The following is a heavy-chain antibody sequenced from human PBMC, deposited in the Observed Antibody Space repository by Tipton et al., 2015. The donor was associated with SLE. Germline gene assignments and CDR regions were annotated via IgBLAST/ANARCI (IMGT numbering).Heavy chain of an antibody. CDR1: GGSFSGYY. V-gene: IGHV4-34*01. CDR2: INHSGST. J-gene: IGHJ4*02. D-gene: IGHD5-12*01. CDR3: ARSYGDVVATITYFDS. Sequence: TLSLTCAVYGGSFSGYYWSWIRQPPGKGLEWIGEINHSGSTNYNPSLKSRVTISVDTSKNQFSLRLSSVTAADTAVYYCARSYGDVVATITYFDSWGQGTLVTVSS.